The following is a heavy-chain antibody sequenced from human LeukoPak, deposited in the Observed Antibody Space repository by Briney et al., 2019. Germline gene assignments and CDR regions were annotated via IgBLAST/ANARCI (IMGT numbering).Heavy chain of an antibody. CDR2: ISGGGGST. Sequence: GGSLRLSCAASGLTFDAYAMHWVRRAPGKGLEWVSLISGGGGSTYYADSVKGRFTISRDNSKNSLYLQMTNLRTQDTALYYRAKGFSVLASNHYFYYYGMDVWGQGTTVTVSS. J-gene: IGHJ6*02. V-gene: IGHV3-43*02. D-gene: IGHD3-3*01. CDR3: AKGFSVLASNHYFYYYGMDV. CDR1: GLTFDAYA.